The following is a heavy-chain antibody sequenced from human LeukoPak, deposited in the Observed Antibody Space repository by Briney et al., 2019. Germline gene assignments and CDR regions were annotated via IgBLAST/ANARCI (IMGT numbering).Heavy chain of an antibody. D-gene: IGHD2-15*01. Sequence: SETLSLTCTVSGGSIRSYYWNWIRQSPGKGLEWIGYIYYSGSTNSNPSLKSRVTISIDTSKNQFSLKLSSVTAADAAVYYCVSSGGYCSGGSCYFEFDYWGQGSLVTVSS. CDR3: VSSGGYCSGGSCYFEFDY. J-gene: IGHJ4*02. CDR2: IYYSGST. V-gene: IGHV4-59*01. CDR1: GGSIRSYY.